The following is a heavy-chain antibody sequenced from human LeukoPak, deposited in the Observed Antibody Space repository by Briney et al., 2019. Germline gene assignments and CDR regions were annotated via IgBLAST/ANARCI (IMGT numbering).Heavy chain of an antibody. CDR1: GFTFSSYA. V-gene: IGHV3-30-3*01. CDR3: ARDSLHYYDSSGYYFEGGEHDY. J-gene: IGHJ4*02. CDR2: ISYDGSNK. Sequence: TGGSLRLSCAASGFTFSSYAMHWVRQAPGKGLEWVAVISYDGSNKYYADSVKGRFTISRDNSKNTLYLQMNSLRAEDTAVYYCARDSLHYYDSSGYYFEGGEHDYWGQGTLVTVSS. D-gene: IGHD3-22*01.